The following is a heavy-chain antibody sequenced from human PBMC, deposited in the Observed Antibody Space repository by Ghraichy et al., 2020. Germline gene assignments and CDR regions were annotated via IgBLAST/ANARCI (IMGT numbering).Heavy chain of an antibody. J-gene: IGHJ4*02. CDR3: ARGDTGGYYYRNLDY. D-gene: IGHD3-22*01. Sequence: SETLSLTCAVYGGSFSGFYWTWIRQPPGKGLEWIGEINHSETTNSNPFLKSRFTISVDTSKNQFSLKLSSVTAADTAVYYCARGDTGGYYYRNLDYWGQGTLVTVSS. V-gene: IGHV4-34*01. CDR2: INHSETT. CDR1: GGSFSGFY.